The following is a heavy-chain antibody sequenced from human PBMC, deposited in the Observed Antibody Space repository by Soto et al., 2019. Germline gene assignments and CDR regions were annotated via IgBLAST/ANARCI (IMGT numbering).Heavy chain of an antibody. J-gene: IGHJ4*02. D-gene: IGHD4-17*01. V-gene: IGHV4-59*12. CDR1: GGSISSYY. CDR3: ARKHGAEKFDY. Sequence: SETLSLTCSVSGGSISSYYWSWIRQPPGKGLEWIGYIYYTGSTYCNPSLKSRVTISVDRSKNQFSLKLSSVTAADTAVYYCARKHGAEKFDYWGQGTLVTVSS. CDR2: IYYTGST.